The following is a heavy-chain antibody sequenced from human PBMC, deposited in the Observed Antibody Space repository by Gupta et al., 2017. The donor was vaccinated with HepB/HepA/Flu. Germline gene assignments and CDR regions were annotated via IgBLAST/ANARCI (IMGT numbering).Heavy chain of an antibody. CDR1: EFTLTSYD. CDR2: INPNNGKT. J-gene: IGHJ4*02. Sequence: QVQVVQSGAEMKRPGASVRVSCKAYEFTLTSYDINWVRQATGQGLEWMGWINPNNGKTGFAQKFQGRVTMTRDTSISTVYMELSSLRPEDTAIYYCARTMGRSVPTRWGYYFDFWGQGTPVTVSS. CDR3: ARTMGRSVPTRWGYYFDF. V-gene: IGHV1-8*01. D-gene: IGHD3-10*01.